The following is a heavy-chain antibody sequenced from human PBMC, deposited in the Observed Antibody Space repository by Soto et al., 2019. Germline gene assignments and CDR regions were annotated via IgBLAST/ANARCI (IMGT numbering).Heavy chain of an antibody. Sequence: XSVKVSFKVSGGNVTSYAISWVRQAPGQGLEWMGGIIPIFGTANYAQNFQGRVTITADESTSTAYMELSSLRSEDTAVYYCARDGIAVAGMSYYYYGMDVWGQGTTVTVSS. V-gene: IGHV1-69*13. CDR2: IIPIFGTA. D-gene: IGHD6-19*01. CDR3: ARDGIAVAGMSYYYYGMDV. CDR1: GGNVTSYA. J-gene: IGHJ6*02.